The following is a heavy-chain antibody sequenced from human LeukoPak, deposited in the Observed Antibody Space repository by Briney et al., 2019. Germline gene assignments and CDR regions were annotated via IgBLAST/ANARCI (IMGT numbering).Heavy chain of an antibody. Sequence: GESLKISCKGSGYSFTSYWIGWMRQMPGKGLEWMGIIYPGDSDTRYSPSFQGQATISADKSISTAYLQWSSLKASDTAMYYCARNYSSSWYGHDAFDIWGQGTMVTVSS. CDR3: ARNYSSSWYGHDAFDI. D-gene: IGHD6-13*01. J-gene: IGHJ3*02. CDR1: GYSFTSYW. CDR2: IYPGDSDT. V-gene: IGHV5-51*01.